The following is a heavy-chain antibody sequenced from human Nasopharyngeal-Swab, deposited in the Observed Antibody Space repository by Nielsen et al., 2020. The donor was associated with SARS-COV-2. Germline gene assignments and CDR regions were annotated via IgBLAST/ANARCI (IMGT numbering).Heavy chain of an antibody. V-gene: IGHV3-72*01. CDR3: ARGLNSFDC. Sequence: GESLKISCAVSALTVSSPYMSWVRQAPGKGLEWVGRSRNKANSYTTEYAASVKGRFAISRDESKNSLYLQMNSLKPEDTAVYYCARGLNSFDCWGQGTLVTVSS. CDR1: ALTVSSPY. J-gene: IGHJ4*02. CDR2: SRNKANSYTT. D-gene: IGHD3-16*01.